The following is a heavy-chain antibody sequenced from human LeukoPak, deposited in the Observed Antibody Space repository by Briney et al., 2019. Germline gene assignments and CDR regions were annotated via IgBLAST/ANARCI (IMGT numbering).Heavy chain of an antibody. CDR1: GLTFSTSG. CDR2: ISPTGSDR. CDR3: ATETNGRHYDY. D-gene: IGHD1-14*01. Sequence: GGSLRLSCTASGLTFSTSGFNWVRQAPGKGLEWVASISPTGSDRYHADSIKGRFTISRDNANNCLYLQMNSPRAEDTAVYYCATETNGRHYDYWGQGTLLTVSS. V-gene: IGHV3-21*06. J-gene: IGHJ4*02.